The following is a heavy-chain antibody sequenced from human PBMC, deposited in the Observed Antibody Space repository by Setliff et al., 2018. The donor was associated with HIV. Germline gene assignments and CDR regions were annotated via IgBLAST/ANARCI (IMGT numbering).Heavy chain of an antibody. CDR1: GFTFSSYW. D-gene: IGHD3-10*01. CDR2: INGGTTT. J-gene: IGHJ6*02. Sequence: PGGSLRLSCAASGFTFSSYWMHWVRQAPGKGLEWVSVINGGTTTYYADSVKGRFTISRDNSKNTLYLQMNSLRAEDTAVYYCAKGYYGSGTFRYYYYYGMDVWGQGTTVTVSS. CDR3: AKGYYGSGTFRYYYYYGMDV. V-gene: IGHV3-53*01.